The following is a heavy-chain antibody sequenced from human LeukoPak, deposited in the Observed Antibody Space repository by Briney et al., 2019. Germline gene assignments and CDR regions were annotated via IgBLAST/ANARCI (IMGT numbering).Heavy chain of an antibody. Sequence: GGSLRLSCAASGFTFSSNSINWVRQAPWKGLEWVSYISSSSTTIYYADSVKGRFTISRDNANNSLYLQMNSLRAEDTAVYYCARALRGEGSGTTGHYWGQGALVSVSS. V-gene: IGHV3-48*01. J-gene: IGHJ4*02. CDR2: ISSSSTTI. D-gene: IGHD3-10*01. CDR1: GFTFSSNS. CDR3: ARALRGEGSGTTGHY.